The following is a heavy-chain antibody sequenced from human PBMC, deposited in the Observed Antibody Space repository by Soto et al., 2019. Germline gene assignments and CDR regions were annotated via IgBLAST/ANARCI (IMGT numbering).Heavy chain of an antibody. J-gene: IGHJ4*02. V-gene: IGHV3-73*01. CDR1: GPKFSGSA. D-gene: IGHD4-17*01. CDR3: TRLVGVHASVTD. Sequence: GGSLRLSCVDSGPKFSGSAIHWVRQASGKGLEWLGHIRSKINKYVTTYAPSVRGRFAISRDDSQSTAYLQMDSLKIEDTAVYYCTRLVGVHASVTDWGQGTVVTVSS. CDR2: IRSKINKYVT.